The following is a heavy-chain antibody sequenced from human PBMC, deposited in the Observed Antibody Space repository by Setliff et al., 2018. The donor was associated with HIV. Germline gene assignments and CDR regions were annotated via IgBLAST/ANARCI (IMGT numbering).Heavy chain of an antibody. V-gene: IGHV4-59*11. D-gene: IGHD3-10*01. CDR3: VRGVNEYYFDY. CDR1: GASISNHY. J-gene: IGHJ4*02. CDR2: IYYTGST. Sequence: SETLSLTCGVSGASISNHYWSWVRQSPGKGLEWIGYIYYTGSTNYNPSLKSRIAILLDTSKNQFSLRTEDMAVYYCSRQRLVRGVNEYYFDYWGQGTLVTVSS.